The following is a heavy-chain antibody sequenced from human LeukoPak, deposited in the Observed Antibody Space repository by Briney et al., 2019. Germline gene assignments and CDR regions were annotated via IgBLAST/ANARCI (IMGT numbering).Heavy chain of an antibody. CDR1: GFTFSSYG. J-gene: IGHJ4*02. CDR3: AKDGELTFDY. D-gene: IGHD1-26*01. Sequence: PGRSLRLSCAASGFTFSSYGMHWVRQAPGKGLEWVAFIRYDGSNKYYADSVKGRFTISRDNSKNTLYLQMNSLRAEDTAVYYCAKDGELTFDYWGQGTLVTVSS. CDR2: IRYDGSNK. V-gene: IGHV3-30*02.